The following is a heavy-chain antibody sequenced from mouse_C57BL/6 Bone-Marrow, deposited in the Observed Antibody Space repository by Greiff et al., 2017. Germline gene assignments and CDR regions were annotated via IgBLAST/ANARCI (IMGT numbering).Heavy chain of an antibody. CDR1: GYTFTSYW. CDR2: IDPSDSYT. Sequence: QVQLQQPGAELVMPGASVKLSCKASGYTFTSYWMHWVKQRPGQGLEWIGEIDPSDSYTNYNHKFKGKFTLTVDKSSSTAYMQLSSLTSEDSAVYYCARYYCSSYWYFDVWGTGTTVTVAS. V-gene: IGHV1-69*01. D-gene: IGHD1-1*01. J-gene: IGHJ1*03. CDR3: ARYYCSSYWYFDV.